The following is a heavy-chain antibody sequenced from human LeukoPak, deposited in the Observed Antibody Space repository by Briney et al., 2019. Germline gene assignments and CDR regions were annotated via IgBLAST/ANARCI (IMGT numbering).Heavy chain of an antibody. Sequence: PSETLSLTCTVSGGSISSSSYYWGWIRQPPGKGLEWIGSIYYSGSTYYNPSLKSRVTISVDTSKNQFSLKLSSVTAADTAVYYCARARVATPTTEFDYWGQGTLVTVSS. CDR2: IYYSGST. V-gene: IGHV4-39*01. D-gene: IGHD5-12*01. CDR1: GGSISSSSYY. J-gene: IGHJ4*02. CDR3: ARARVATPTTEFDY.